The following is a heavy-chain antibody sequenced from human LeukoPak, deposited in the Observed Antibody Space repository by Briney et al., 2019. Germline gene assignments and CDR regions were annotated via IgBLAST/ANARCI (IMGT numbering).Heavy chain of an antibody. J-gene: IGHJ4*02. D-gene: IGHD5-18*01. V-gene: IGHV3-30-3*01. CDR1: GFTFSSYA. CDR2: ISYNGGNK. Sequence: GGSLRLSCVASGFTFSSYAMYWVRQAPGKGLEWVAVISYNGGNKYYADSVKGRFTIFRDNSKNTLYLQMSSLRPEDTAVYYCARDQGYSSGYAEYWGQGTLVTASS. CDR3: ARDQGYSSGYAEY.